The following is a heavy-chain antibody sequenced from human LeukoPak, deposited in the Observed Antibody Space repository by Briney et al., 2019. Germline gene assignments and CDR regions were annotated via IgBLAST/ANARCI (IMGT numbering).Heavy chain of an antibody. J-gene: IGHJ4*02. CDR3: AREEIVDHYFDY. D-gene: IGHD3-22*01. CDR1: GGSISSGSYY. CDR2: ISNGGST. V-gene: IGHV4-31*03. Sequence: PSETLSLTCTVSGGSISSGSYYWSWIRQHPGKGLEWIGYISNGGSTYDNPSLKSRVTISVDTSKNQFSLKLSSVTAADTAVYYCAREEIVDHYFDYWGQGTLVTVSS.